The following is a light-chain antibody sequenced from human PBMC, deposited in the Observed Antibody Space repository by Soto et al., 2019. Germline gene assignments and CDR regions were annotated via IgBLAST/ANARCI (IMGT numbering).Light chain of an antibody. CDR3: QQRSNWPLT. CDR1: QSVSSY. Sequence: TLSLSPGERATLSCRASQSVSSYLAWYQQKPGQAPRLLIYDASNRATGIPARFSGSGSGTDFTLTISSLEPEDFAVYYCQQRSNWPLTFGGGNQVDIK. J-gene: IGKJ4*01. CDR2: DAS. V-gene: IGKV3-11*01.